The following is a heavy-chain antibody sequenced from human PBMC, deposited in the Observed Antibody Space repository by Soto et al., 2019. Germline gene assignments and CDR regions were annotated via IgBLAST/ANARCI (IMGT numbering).Heavy chain of an antibody. D-gene: IGHD3-22*01. V-gene: IGHV3-23*01. J-gene: IGHJ1*01. CDR3: AKDGYYDSSGPEYFQH. CDR2: ISGSGGST. CDR1: GFTFSSYD. Sequence: SLRLSCAASGFTFSSYDMSWVRQAPGTGLEWFSAISGSGGSTYYADSVKGRFTIYRDNSKNTLYLQMNSLRAEDTAVYYCAKDGYYDSSGPEYFQHWGQGTLVTVSS.